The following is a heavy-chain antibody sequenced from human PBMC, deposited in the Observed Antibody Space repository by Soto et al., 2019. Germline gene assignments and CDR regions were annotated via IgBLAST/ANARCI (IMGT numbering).Heavy chain of an antibody. Sequence: LSLTCTVSGGSISSGGYYWSWIRQHPGKGLEWIGYIYYSGSTYYNPSLKSRVTISVDTSKNQFSLKLSSVTAADTAVYYCARARMDYDFWSGYNYYYYGMDVWGQGATVTVSS. J-gene: IGHJ6*02. CDR3: ARARMDYDFWSGYNYYYYGMDV. CDR1: GGSISSGGYY. CDR2: IYYSGST. D-gene: IGHD3-3*01. V-gene: IGHV4-31*03.